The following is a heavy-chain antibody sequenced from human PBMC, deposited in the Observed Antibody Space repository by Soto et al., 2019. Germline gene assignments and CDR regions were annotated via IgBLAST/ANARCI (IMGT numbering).Heavy chain of an antibody. Sequence: GGSLRLSCAASGFSFSADAMSWVRQAPGKGLEWVSGMTGSGGFTYYADSVKGRFTISRDNSKNTLYVQMNSLRAEDTAVYYCAKGQCDPGFYVFDSWGQGALVTVSS. CDR2: MTGSGGFT. CDR1: GFSFSADA. D-gene: IGHD6-19*01. J-gene: IGHJ4*02. V-gene: IGHV3-23*01. CDR3: AKGQCDPGFYVFDS.